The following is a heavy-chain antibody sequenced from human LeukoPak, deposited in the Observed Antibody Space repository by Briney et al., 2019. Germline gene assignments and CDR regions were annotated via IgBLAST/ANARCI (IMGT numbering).Heavy chain of an antibody. V-gene: IGHV4-39*01. Sequence: PSETLSLTCTVSGGSISSRSDYWGWVRQPPGKGLEWIASISSSGSTNYNPSLKSRVSISVDSFRDQFSLKLSSVTAADTAVYYCARRRVLPPDVPDRADYYLDVWGKGTAVTVSS. CDR2: ISSSGST. CDR1: GGSISSRSDY. CDR3: ARRRVLPPDVPDRADYYLDV. D-gene: IGHD2-2*01. J-gene: IGHJ6*03.